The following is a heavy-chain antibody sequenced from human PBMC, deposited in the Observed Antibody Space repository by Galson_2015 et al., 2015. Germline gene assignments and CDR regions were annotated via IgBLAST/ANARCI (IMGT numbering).Heavy chain of an antibody. D-gene: IGHD6-25*01. CDR2: INSGGSTT. Sequence: SLRLSCAASGFTFSDYWMHWVRQAPGKGLVWVSRINSGGSTTSYADSVKGRFTISRDNAKNTLYLQMNSLRAEDTALYYCARGAAVTYYYGIDVWGQGTTVTVSS. CDR3: ARGAAVTYYYGIDV. CDR1: GFTFSDYW. V-gene: IGHV3-74*01. J-gene: IGHJ6*02.